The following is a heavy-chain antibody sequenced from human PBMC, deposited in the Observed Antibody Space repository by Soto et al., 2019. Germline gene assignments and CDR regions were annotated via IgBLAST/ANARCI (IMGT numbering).Heavy chain of an antibody. CDR1: GGSFSGYY. J-gene: IGHJ3*02. V-gene: IGHV4-34*01. D-gene: IGHD6-19*01. CDR3: ARGRSGWYGGDAFDI. Sequence: SETLSLTCAVYGGSFSGYYWSWIRQPPGKGLEWIGEINHSGSTNYNPSLKSRVTISVDTSKNQFSLKLSSVTAADTAVYYCARGRSGWYGGDAFDIWGQGTKVTVSS. CDR2: INHSGST.